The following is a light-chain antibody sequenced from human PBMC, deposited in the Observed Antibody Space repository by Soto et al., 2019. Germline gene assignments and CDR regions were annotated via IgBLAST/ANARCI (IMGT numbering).Light chain of an antibody. Sequence: VLTQSPSTLSLSPGERSTLSCRASQTVSSSYSAWYQQKPGQAPSLLIYGASSRATGIPDRFSGSGSGKDFTLTISSLQPEDFAPYCCQKSSSTPYTSGQGTK. V-gene: IGKV3-20*01. J-gene: IGKJ2*01. CDR2: GAS. CDR1: QTVSSSY. CDR3: QKSSSTPYT.